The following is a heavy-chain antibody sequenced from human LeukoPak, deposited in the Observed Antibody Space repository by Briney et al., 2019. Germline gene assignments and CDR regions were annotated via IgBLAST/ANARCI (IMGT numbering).Heavy chain of an antibody. Sequence: SETLSLTCTVSGGSISSGDYYWSWIRQAPGKGLEWIGYIYYSGSTYYNPSLKSRVTISVDTSKNQFSLKLSSVTAADTAVYYCASYGDYQDAFDIWGQGTMVTVSS. V-gene: IGHV4-30-4*01. D-gene: IGHD4-17*01. J-gene: IGHJ3*02. CDR3: ASYGDYQDAFDI. CDR1: GGSISSGDYY. CDR2: IYYSGST.